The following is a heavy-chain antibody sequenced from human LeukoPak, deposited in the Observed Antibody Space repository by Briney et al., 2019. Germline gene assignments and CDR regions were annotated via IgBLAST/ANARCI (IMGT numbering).Heavy chain of an antibody. CDR2: INHSGST. V-gene: IGHV4-34*01. CDR3: ARGHSSGWYYY. CDR1: GGSFSGYY. D-gene: IGHD6-19*01. Sequence: SETLSLTCAVYGGSFSGYYCSWIRQPPGKGLEWIGEINHSGSTNYNPSLKSRVTISVDTSKNQFSLKLSSVTAADTAVYYCARGHSSGWYYYWGQGTLVTVSS. J-gene: IGHJ4*02.